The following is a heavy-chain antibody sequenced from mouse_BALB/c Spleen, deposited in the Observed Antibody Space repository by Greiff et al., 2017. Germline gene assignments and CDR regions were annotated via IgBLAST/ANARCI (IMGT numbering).Heavy chain of an antibody. CDR1: GFTFSDYG. Sequence: EVMLVESGGGLVQPGGSRKLSCAASGFTFSDYGMAWVRQAPGKGPEWVAFISNLAYSIYYADTVTGRFTISRENAKNTLYLEMSSLRSEDTAMYYGAREGYYGSRYYFDYWGQGTTLTVSS. J-gene: IGHJ2*01. CDR2: ISNLAYSI. D-gene: IGHD1-1*01. CDR3: AREGYYGSRYYFDY. V-gene: IGHV5-15*02.